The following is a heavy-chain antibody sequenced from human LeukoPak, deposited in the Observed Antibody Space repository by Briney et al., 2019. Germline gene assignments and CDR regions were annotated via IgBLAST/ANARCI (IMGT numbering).Heavy chain of an antibody. CDR1: GYTFTSYG. CDR2: ISAYNGNT. J-gene: IGHJ6*04. D-gene: IGHD2-2*01. CDR3: ARELGGYCSSTSCPEGDYYYYYGMDV. V-gene: IGHV1-18*04. Sequence: ASVKVSCKASGYTFTSYGISWVRQAPGQGLEWMGWISAYNGNTNYAQKLQGRVTMTTDTSTSTAYMELSSLRSEDTAVYYCARELGGYCSSTSCPEGDYYYYYGMDVWGKGTTVTVSS.